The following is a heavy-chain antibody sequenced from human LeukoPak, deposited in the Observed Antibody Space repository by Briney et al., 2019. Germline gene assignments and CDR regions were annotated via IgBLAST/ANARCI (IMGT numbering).Heavy chain of an antibody. D-gene: IGHD4-17*01. CDR3: AKDPAAYGDYLNWLDP. J-gene: IGHJ5*02. CDR1: GFTFSSYG. CDR2: IRYDGSNK. Sequence: GGSLRLSCAASGFTFSSYGMHWVRQAPGKGLEWVAFIRYDGSNKYYADSVKGRFTISRDNSKNTLYLQMNSLRAEDTAVYYCAKDPAAYGDYLNWLDPWGQGTLVTVSS. V-gene: IGHV3-30*02.